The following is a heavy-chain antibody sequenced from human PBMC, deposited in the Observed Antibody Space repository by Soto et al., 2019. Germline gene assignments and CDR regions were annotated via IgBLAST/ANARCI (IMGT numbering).Heavy chain of an antibody. CDR1: GFSLSTSGVG. CDR3: AHSQYDYVWGTNWFDP. V-gene: IGHV2-5*02. J-gene: IGHJ5*02. CDR2: IYWDDDK. D-gene: IGHD3-16*01. Sequence: QITLKESGPTLVKPTQTLTLTCTFSGFSLSTSGVGVGWIRQPPGKALEWLALIYWDDDKRYSPSLKSRLTITTDPTKTQVVPTLTNMPPADTATYYSAHSQYDYVWGTNWFDPWGQGTPVTVSS.